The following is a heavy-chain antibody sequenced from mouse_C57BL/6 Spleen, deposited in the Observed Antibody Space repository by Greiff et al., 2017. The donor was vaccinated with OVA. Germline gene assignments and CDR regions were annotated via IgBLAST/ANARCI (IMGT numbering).Heavy chain of an antibody. V-gene: IGHV1-52*01. D-gene: IGHD1-3*01. J-gene: IGHJ4*01. CDR2: IDPSDRET. CDR1: GYTFTSYW. Sequence: QVQLQQPGAELVRPGSSVKLSCKASGYTFTSYWMHWVKQRPIQGLEWIGNIDPSDRETHYNQTFKDKATLTVDKSSSTAYMQLSCLTSEDSSVSSCARLVALSDSSLVSWCHGPSVTVSS. CDR3: ARLVALSDSSLVS.